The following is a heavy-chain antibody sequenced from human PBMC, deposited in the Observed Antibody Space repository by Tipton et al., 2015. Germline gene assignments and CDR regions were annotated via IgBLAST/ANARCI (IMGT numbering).Heavy chain of an antibody. Sequence: SLRLSCAASGFTFSTYSMNWVRQTPGKGLEWVSYISRSSSTIFYADSVKGRFTISRDNSKNTLYLQMNSLRAEDTAVYYCAKDRSIVVAHPGAFDIWGQGTMVTVSS. J-gene: IGHJ3*02. CDR3: AKDRSIVVAHPGAFDI. V-gene: IGHV3-48*01. CDR1: GFTFSTYS. CDR2: ISRSSSTI. D-gene: IGHD6-19*01.